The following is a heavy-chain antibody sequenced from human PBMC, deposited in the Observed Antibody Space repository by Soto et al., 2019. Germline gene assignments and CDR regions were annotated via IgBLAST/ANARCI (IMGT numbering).Heavy chain of an antibody. J-gene: IGHJ4*02. Sequence: QVQLVQSGAEVKKPGGSVKVSFKGSGYTFIRYDINWVRQATGQGLEWMGWMNPNSGNTGYGQKVQGRVTMTRNTSISTAYMELSSLRSEDTAVYYCARGHIVGARPGNYWGQGTLVTVSS. D-gene: IGHD1-26*01. CDR2: MNPNSGNT. CDR1: GYTFIRYD. V-gene: IGHV1-8*01. CDR3: ARGHIVGARPGNY.